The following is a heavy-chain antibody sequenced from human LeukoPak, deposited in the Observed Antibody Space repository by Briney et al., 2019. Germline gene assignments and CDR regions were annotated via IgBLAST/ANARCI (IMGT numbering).Heavy chain of an antibody. D-gene: IGHD3-22*01. J-gene: IGHJ4*02. CDR1: GGSISSGGYS. CDR2: IYHSGST. V-gene: IGHV4-30-2*01. CDR3: ARADIHYYDSSGFFFDY. Sequence: PSETLSLTCAVYGGSISSGGYSWSWIRQPPGKGLEWIGYIYHSGSTYYNPSLKSRVTISVDRSKNQFSLKLSSVTAADTAVYYCARADIHYYDSSGFFFDYWGQGTLVTVSS.